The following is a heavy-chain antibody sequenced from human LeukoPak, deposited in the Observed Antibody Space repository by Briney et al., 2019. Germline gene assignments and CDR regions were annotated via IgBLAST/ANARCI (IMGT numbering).Heavy chain of an antibody. CDR1: GFTFSSYW. D-gene: IGHD3-3*01. V-gene: IGHV3-74*01. CDR3: TRGRFQNDL. CDR2: INTDGASS. J-gene: IGHJ2*01. Sequence: TGGSLRLSCAASGFTFSSYWMLWVRQAPGKGLVWVSLINTDGASSSYADSVKGRFTISRDNAKNTLYLQMNSLRAVDTALYFCTRGRFQNDLWGRGTLVTVSS.